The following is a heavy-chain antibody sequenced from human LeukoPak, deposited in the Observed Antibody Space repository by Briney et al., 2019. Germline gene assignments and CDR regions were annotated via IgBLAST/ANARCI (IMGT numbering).Heavy chain of an antibody. V-gene: IGHV4-59*02. J-gene: IGHJ5*02. D-gene: IGHD3-22*01. CDR2: IYYSGST. CDR3: VRDWVRYYDSSGSGFDP. CDR1: GFTVNSNS. Sequence: GSLRLSCAASGFTVNSNSMSWIRQPPGKGLEWIGYIYYSGSTNYNPSLKSRVTMSVDTSKNQFSLKLSSVTAADTAVYYCVRDWVRYYDSSGSGFDPWGQGTLVTVSS.